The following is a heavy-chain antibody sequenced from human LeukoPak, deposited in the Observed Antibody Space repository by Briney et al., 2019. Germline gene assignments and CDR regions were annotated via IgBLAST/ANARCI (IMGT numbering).Heavy chain of an antibody. D-gene: IGHD3-22*01. J-gene: IGHJ4*02. CDR3: ARFEVNHEDSSSFYYFDY. V-gene: IGHV5-51*01. Sequence: GESLKISCRVSGYAFASYWIGWVRQVPGKGLEWMGIIYPDDSDTKYSPSFQGQVTFSADKSTNTAYLQWSSLKASDTAMYYYARFEVNHEDSSSFYYFDYWGQGTLVTVSS. CDR1: GYAFASYW. CDR2: IYPDDSDT.